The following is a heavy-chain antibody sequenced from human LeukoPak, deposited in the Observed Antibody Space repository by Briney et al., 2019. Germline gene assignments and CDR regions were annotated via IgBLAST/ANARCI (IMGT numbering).Heavy chain of an antibody. J-gene: IGHJ6*03. CDR1: GGSISSHY. CDR2: ISNSGST. Sequence: SETLSLTCTVSGGSISSHYWTWIRQSPVKGLEWIGDISNSGSTSYNPSLKSRVTISIDTSKNQFSLKLSSVTAADTAVYYCRRDAFVGYFSYYYMDVWGKGTTVTVSS. V-gene: IGHV4-59*11. CDR3: RRDAFVGYFSYYYMDV. D-gene: IGHD2-15*01.